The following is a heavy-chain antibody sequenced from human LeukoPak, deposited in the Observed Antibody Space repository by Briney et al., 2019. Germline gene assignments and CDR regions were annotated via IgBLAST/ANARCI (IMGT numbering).Heavy chain of an antibody. D-gene: IGHD4-17*01. CDR2: ISTTGNNI. CDR3: ARDWVWTTVTVNWFDP. Sequence: GGSLRLSCAASGFTFTTYWMNWVRQAPGKGLEWISYISTTGNNIYYADSVKGRFTISRDNAKNSLYLQMNSLRAEDTAVYYCARDWVWTTVTVNWFDPWGQGTLVTVSS. CDR1: GFTFTTYW. J-gene: IGHJ5*02. V-gene: IGHV3-48*04.